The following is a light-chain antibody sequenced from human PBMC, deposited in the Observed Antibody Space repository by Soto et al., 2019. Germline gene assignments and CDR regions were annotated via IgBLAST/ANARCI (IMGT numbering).Light chain of an antibody. J-gene: IGLJ2*01. Sequence: SYELTQPPSVSVSPGQTARITCSGDALPKQYAYWYQQKPGQAPVMVIYKDTERPSGIPERFSGSSSGTTVTLTISGVQAEDEADYYCQSGDNSGVVFGGGTKVTVL. CDR3: QSGDNSGVV. CDR2: KDT. V-gene: IGLV3-25*03. CDR1: ALPKQY.